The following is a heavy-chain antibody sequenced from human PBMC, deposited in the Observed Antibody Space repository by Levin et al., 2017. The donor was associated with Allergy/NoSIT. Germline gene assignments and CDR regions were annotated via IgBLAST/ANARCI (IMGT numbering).Heavy chain of an antibody. CDR1: GFTFNNYA. Sequence: GESLKISCAASGFTFNNYAMSWVRQAPGKGLEWVSAIINSGVGTYYADSVKGRFTISRDNSKNTMYLQMNSLRAEDTAVYFCAKDAIRGSDEPYYFDYWGQGTLVTASS. V-gene: IGHV3-23*01. J-gene: IGHJ4*02. CDR2: IINSGVGT. D-gene: IGHD6-19*01. CDR3: AKDAIRGSDEPYYFDY.